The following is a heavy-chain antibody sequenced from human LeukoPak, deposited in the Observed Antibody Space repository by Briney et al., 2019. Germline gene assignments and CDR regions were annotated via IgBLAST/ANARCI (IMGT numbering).Heavy chain of an antibody. CDR2: IIPIFGTA. CDR1: GGTFSSYA. J-gene: IGHJ6*04. CDR3: ARGAGLCSGGSCYDYYYGMDV. V-gene: IGHV1-69*01. D-gene: IGHD2-15*01. Sequence: SVKVSCKASGGTFSSYAISWVRQAPGQGLEWMGGIIPIFGTANYAQKLQGRVTITADESTSTAYMELSSLRSEDTAVYYCARGAGLCSGGSCYDYYYGMDVWGKGTTVTVSS.